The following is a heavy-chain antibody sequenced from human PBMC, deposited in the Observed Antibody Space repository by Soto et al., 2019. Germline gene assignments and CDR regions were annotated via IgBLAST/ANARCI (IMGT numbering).Heavy chain of an antibody. Sequence: QVQLQESGPGLVKPSETMSLTCTASGGSISSRYWNWIRQPPGKGLEWIGHIHNGESTNYNPPLKSRVTISVDTSKNQFTLKLASVTAADTAVYYCAQTHGWPGFDSWGQGILVTVSS. CDR3: AQTHGWPGFDS. J-gene: IGHJ4*02. V-gene: IGHV4-59*01. CDR2: IHNGEST. D-gene: IGHD6-19*01. CDR1: GGSISSRY.